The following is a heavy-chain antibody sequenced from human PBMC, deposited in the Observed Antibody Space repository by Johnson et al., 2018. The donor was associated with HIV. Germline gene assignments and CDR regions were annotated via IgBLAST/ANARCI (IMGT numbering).Heavy chain of an antibody. D-gene: IGHD2-21*02. Sequence: VQLVESGGDFIKPGGSLRLSCAASGFTFSNAWMSWVRQAPGKGLEWVGRIKSKTDGGTTDYAAPVKGRFFISRDDSKNTLYLQMNSLRAEGTAVYYCPSPQAGGDPQDDAFHIWGQGTLVTVSS. CDR1: GFTFSNAW. CDR3: PSPQAGGDPQDDAFHI. CDR2: IKSKTDGGTT. J-gene: IGHJ3*02. V-gene: IGHV3-15*05.